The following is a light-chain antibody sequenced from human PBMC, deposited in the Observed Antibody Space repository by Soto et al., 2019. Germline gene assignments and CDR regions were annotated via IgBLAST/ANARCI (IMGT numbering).Light chain of an antibody. V-gene: IGLV2-23*01. Sequence: QSALTQPASVSGSPGQSITISCTGTSSDIGGYNFVSWYQQYPGTAPKLVIHEGAKRPPEVSNRFSGSKSGNTASLSISGLQAEDEADYYCSSYAGSSTLVFGGGTKLTVL. CDR1: SSDIGGYNF. CDR2: EGA. J-gene: IGLJ3*02. CDR3: SSYAGSSTLV.